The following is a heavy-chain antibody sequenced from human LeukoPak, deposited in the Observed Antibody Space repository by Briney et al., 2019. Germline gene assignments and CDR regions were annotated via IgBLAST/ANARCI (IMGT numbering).Heavy chain of an antibody. V-gene: IGHV3-23*01. CDR1: GFTFSSYA. Sequence: GGSLRLSCAASGFTFSSYAMSWVRQAPGKGLEWVSAISGSGGSTYYADSVKGRFTISRDNSKNTLYLQMNSLRAEDTAVYYCAKPVVVDYYYYGMDVWGQGTTVTVSS. CDR3: AKPVVVDYYYYGMDV. J-gene: IGHJ6*02. CDR2: ISGSGGST. D-gene: IGHD2-15*01.